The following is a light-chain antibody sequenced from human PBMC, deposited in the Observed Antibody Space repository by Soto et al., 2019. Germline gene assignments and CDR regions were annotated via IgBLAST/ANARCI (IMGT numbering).Light chain of an antibody. Sequence: DIQMTQSPSTLSASVGDRVTITCRASQSISSWLAWYQQKPGKAPKLLIYNASSLESGVPSRFSGSGSGTEFTLTISRLQPDDFAPYYCQQYNSYPVGFGQGTKVYIK. CDR2: NAS. CDR3: QQYNSYPVG. CDR1: QSISSW. V-gene: IGKV1-5*03. J-gene: IGKJ1*01.